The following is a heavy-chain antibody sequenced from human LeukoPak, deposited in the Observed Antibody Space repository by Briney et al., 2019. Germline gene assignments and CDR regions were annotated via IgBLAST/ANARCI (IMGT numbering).Heavy chain of an antibody. Sequence: ASVKVSCTASGYTFTSYGISWVRQAPGQGLEWMGWISAYNGNTNYAQKLQGRVTMTTDTSTSTAYMELRGLRSDDTAVYYCARAGIVGATEDAFDIWGQGTMVTVSS. D-gene: IGHD1-26*01. J-gene: IGHJ3*02. CDR1: GYTFTSYG. CDR3: ARAGIVGATEDAFDI. V-gene: IGHV1-18*01. CDR2: ISAYNGNT.